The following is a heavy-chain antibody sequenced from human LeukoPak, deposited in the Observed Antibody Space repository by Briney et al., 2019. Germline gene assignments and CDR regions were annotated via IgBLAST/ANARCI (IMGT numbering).Heavy chain of an antibody. CDR3: ARMRRYFVWSPLLGWFDL. CDR2: TRRSGSTI. D-gene: IGHD3-9*01. V-gene: IGHV3-48*03. Sequence: PGGSLRLSCAASGFTFSSYEMNWVPQAPGKGREWVSYTRRSGSTIYYADSVKGRFTISRDNAKNSLYLQMNSLRAEDTAVYYCARMRRYFVWSPLLGWFDLWGQGTLVTVSS. J-gene: IGHJ5*02. CDR1: GFTFSSYE.